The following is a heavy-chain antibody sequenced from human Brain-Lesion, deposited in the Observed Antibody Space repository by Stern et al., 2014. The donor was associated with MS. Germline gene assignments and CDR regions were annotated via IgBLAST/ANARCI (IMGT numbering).Heavy chain of an antibody. CDR2: ANPNSGDT. CDR3: ARGGRYYADY. CDR1: GNSFTHFY. D-gene: IGHD2-2*01. J-gene: IGHJ4*02. V-gene: IGHV1-2*04. Sequence: VQLEESGAEVKKPGASVRVSCEASGNSFTHFYIHWVRQAPGQGLEWMGWANPNSGDTKFSEKFQGWVTITRDTSMTTAYMEVTSLTSDDTAVYYCARGGRYYADYWGQGTLVTVSS.